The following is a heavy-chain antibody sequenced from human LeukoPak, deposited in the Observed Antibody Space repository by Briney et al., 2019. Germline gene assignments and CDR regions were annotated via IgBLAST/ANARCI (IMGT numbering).Heavy chain of an antibody. Sequence: GGSLRLSCAASGFTFTNYAMSWVRQAPGKGLEWVSSISGSGGSTYYADSAKGRFTISRDNSKNTLDLQMNSLRAEDTAVYYCAKSGRGWYFADYWGQGTLVTVSS. CDR1: GFTFTNYA. CDR3: AKSGRGWYFADY. CDR2: ISGSGGST. D-gene: IGHD6-19*01. J-gene: IGHJ4*02. V-gene: IGHV3-23*01.